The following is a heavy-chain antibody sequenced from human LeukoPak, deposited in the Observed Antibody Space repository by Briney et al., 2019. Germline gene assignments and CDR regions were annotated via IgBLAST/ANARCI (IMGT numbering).Heavy chain of an antibody. CDR3: ARSLMGSGSGLLFDY. Sequence: SETLSLTCTVSGGSISSYYWSWIRQPAGKGLEWIGRIYTSGSTNYNPSLKSRVTMSVDTPKNQFSLKLSSVTAADTAVYYCARSLMGSGSGLLFDYWGQGTLVTVSS. V-gene: IGHV4-4*07. D-gene: IGHD3-22*01. J-gene: IGHJ4*02. CDR1: GGSISSYY. CDR2: IYTSGST.